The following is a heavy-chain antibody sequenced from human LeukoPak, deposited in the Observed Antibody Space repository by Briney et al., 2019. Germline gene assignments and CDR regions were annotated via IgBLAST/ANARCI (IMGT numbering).Heavy chain of an antibody. Sequence: SETLSLTCTVSGDSKSDYFWTWIRQPPGKGLEWIGYAADSGSTNYNPSLKSRVTISVDSSTNHFSLRLTSVTAADTAIYYCAAMTTVSMYPYFFDSWGQGTLLTVSS. V-gene: IGHV4-59*01. D-gene: IGHD4-17*01. CDR3: AAMTTVSMYPYFFDS. CDR1: GDSKSDYF. J-gene: IGHJ4*02. CDR2: AADSGST.